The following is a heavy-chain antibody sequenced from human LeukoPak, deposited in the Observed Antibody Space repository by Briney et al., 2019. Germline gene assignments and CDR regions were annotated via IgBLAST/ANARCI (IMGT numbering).Heavy chain of an antibody. V-gene: IGHV5-51*01. CDR1: GYSFTNYW. D-gene: IGHD3-22*01. CDR2: IYPGDSDI. J-gene: IGHJ3*02. Sequence: GESLKISCKGSGYSFTNYWIVWVRQMPGKGLEWMGIIYPGDSDIKYSPSFQGQVTISADKSISTAYLQWSSLKASDTAMYYCARGSRVFAHYDSSGYYSAFDIWGQGTMVTVSS. CDR3: ARGSRVFAHYDSSGYYSAFDI.